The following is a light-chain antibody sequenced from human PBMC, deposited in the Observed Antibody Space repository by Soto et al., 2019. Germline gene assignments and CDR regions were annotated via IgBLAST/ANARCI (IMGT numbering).Light chain of an antibody. V-gene: IGKV3-11*01. CDR1: QSVSSY. CDR3: QQRSNWRVT. CDR2: DAS. J-gene: IGKJ4*01. Sequence: EIVLTQSPATLSLSPGERATLSCRASQSVSSYLAWYQQKPGQAPRLLIYDASNRATGIPVRFSGSGSGTDFTLTISSLEPEDFAVYYCQQRSNWRVTFGGGTKVDIK.